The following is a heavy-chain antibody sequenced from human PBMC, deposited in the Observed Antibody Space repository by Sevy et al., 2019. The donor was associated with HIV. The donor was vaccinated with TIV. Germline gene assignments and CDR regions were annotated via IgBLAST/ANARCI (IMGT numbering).Heavy chain of an antibody. CDR3: ARLFYGSADY. D-gene: IGHD3-10*01. V-gene: IGHV3-23*01. J-gene: IGHJ4*02. CDR2: ISGSSGTT. CDR1: GLTFSNYV. Sequence: GGSLRLSCAASGLTFSNYVMSWVRQAPGKGLEWLSVISGSSGTTYAAESVKGRFTISRDNSKNTLYLHMSSLGAEDTAVYYCARLFYGSADYWGQGTLVTVSS.